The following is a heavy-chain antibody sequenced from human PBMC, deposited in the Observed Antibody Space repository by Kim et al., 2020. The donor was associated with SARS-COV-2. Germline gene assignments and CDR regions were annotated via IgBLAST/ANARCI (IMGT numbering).Heavy chain of an antibody. Sequence: SETLSLTCAVYGGSFSGYYWSWIRQPPGKGLEWIGEINHSGSTNYNPSLKSRVTISVDTSKNQFSLKLSSVTAADTAVYYCARGLAEGLYWGQGTLVTVSS. CDR2: INHSGST. V-gene: IGHV4-34*01. CDR3: ARGLAEGLY. CDR1: GGSFSGYY. D-gene: IGHD6-19*01. J-gene: IGHJ4*02.